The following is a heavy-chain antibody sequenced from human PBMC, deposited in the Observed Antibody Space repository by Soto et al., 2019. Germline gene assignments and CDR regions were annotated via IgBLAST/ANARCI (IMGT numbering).Heavy chain of an antibody. D-gene: IGHD2-2*01. CDR1: GGSISSYY. CDR2: IYYSGST. J-gene: IGHJ2*01. V-gene: IGHV4-59*01. CDR3: ARNDDCSSTSCYGGGVWYFDL. Sequence: SETLSLTCTVSGGSISSYYWSWIRQPPGKGLEWIGYIYYSGSTNYNPSLKSRVTISVDTSKNQFSLKLSSVTAADTAVYYCARNDDCSSTSCYGGGVWYFDLWGRGTLVTVSS.